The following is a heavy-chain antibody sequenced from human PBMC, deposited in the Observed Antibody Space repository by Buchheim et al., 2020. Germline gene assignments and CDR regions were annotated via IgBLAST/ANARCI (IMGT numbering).Heavy chain of an antibody. Sequence: EGQLLESGGGLVQPRGSLRLSCAASGFNFGSYAMSWVRQAPGKGLEWVATFSAGGVRRSYADSVRGRFTISRDNDENTLFLQMNSLRPEDTALYYCAKEMGWFDPGGQGTL. CDR1: GFNFGSYA. D-gene: IGHD2-8*01. CDR3: AKEMGWFDP. V-gene: IGHV3-23*01. J-gene: IGHJ5*02. CDR2: FSAGGVRR.